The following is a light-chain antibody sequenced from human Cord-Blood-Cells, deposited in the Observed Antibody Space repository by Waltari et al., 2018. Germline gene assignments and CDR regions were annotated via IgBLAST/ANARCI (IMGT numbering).Light chain of an antibody. CDR1: QGISNS. Sequence: DIQMTQSPSSLSASVGDRVTITCRASQGISNSLAWYQQKPAKGPKLLLYAASRLESGVPARFSGSGSGTDYTLTISSLQPEDFATYYGQQYYSTPYTFGQGTKLEIK. CDR2: AAS. CDR3: QQYYSTPYT. V-gene: IGKV1-NL1*01. J-gene: IGKJ2*01.